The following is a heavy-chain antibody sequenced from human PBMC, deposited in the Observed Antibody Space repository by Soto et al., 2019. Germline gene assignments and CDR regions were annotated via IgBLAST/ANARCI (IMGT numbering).Heavy chain of an antibody. CDR1: GGSICDYY. V-gene: IGHV4-59*08. Sequence: QVQLQESGPGLVKPSETLSLTCTVSGGSICDYYWSWFRQAPGKGLDWIGYVYYSGTTNYNPSLQSRVTMSVDTSKNQFSLKLSSVTAADTAVYYCARQAIDWGQGTLVTVSS. J-gene: IGHJ4*02. CDR2: VYYSGTT. CDR3: ARQAID.